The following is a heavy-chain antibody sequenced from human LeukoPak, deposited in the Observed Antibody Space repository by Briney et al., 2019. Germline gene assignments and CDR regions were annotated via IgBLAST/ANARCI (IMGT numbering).Heavy chain of an antibody. Sequence: PSQTLSLTCTVSGGSISSGGYYWSWIRQHQGKGLEWIGYIYYSGSTYYNPSLKSRVTISVDTSKNQFSLKLSSVTAADTAVYYCAREGVAAASDAFDIWGQGTMVTVSS. V-gene: IGHV4-31*03. CDR1: GGSISSGGYY. J-gene: IGHJ3*02. D-gene: IGHD6-13*01. CDR3: AREGVAAASDAFDI. CDR2: IYYSGST.